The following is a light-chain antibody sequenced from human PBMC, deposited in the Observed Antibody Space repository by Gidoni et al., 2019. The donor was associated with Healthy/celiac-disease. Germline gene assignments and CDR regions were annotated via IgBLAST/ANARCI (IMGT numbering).Light chain of an antibody. Sequence: DIQMTQSPSSLSASVGDRVTITCRASQSISSYLNWYQQKPGKAPKLLIYAASSLQSGVPSRFSGSGSGRDFTLTISSLQPEDFATYYCQQSYSTLEPTFGGGTKVEIK. CDR1: QSISSY. CDR2: AAS. CDR3: QQSYSTLEPT. V-gene: IGKV1-39*01. J-gene: IGKJ4*01.